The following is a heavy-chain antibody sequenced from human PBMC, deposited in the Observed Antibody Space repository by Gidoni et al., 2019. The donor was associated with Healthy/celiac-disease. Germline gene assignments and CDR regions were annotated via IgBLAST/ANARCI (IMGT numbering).Heavy chain of an antibody. CDR2: ISYDGSNK. CDR1: GFTFSSYA. D-gene: IGHD5-12*01. CDR3: ARLPAGYANY. J-gene: IGHJ4*02. V-gene: IGHV3-30-3*01. Sequence: QVQLVESGGGVVQPGRSLRLSCAASGFTFSSYAMHWVRQAPGKGLEWVAVISYDGSNKYYADSVKGRFTISRDNSKNTLYLQMNSLRAEDTAVYYCARLPAGYANYWGQGTLVTVSS.